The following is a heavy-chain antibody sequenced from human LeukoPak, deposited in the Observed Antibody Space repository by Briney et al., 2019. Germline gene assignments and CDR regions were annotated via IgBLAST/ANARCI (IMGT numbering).Heavy chain of an antibody. CDR2: ISSSSSYI. J-gene: IGHJ5*02. Sequence: GGSLRLSCAASGFTFSSYSMNWVRQAPGKGLEWVSSISSSSSYIYYADSVKGRFTISRDNAKNSLYLQMNSLRAEDTAVYYCARESGIAAAGGTNWFDPWGQGTLVTVSS. D-gene: IGHD6-13*01. V-gene: IGHV3-21*01. CDR1: GFTFSSYS. CDR3: ARESGIAAAGGTNWFDP.